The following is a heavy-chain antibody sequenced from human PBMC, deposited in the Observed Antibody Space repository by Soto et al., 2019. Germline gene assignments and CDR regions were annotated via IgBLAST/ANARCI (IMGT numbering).Heavy chain of an antibody. V-gene: IGHV2-5*02. CDR2: LSWDDDK. Sequence: QIPLKESGPTLAQPTQTLTLTCPFSAFSLSTGGVGVGRIRQPPGKALDWRALLSWDDDKRYSPSLRSRLTIRKDTSKNQVVLTMTNMNPVETATYYCIQSRCGGDCRQSFPSYYYYGTDVWGQGTTVTVSS. CDR3: IQSRCGGDCRQSFPSYYYYGTDV. J-gene: IGHJ6*02. CDR1: AFSLSTGGVG. D-gene: IGHD2-21*02.